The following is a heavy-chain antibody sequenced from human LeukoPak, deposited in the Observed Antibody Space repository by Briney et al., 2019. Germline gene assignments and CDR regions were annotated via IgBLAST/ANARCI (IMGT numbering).Heavy chain of an antibody. J-gene: IGHJ4*02. CDR3: ASENNSYFDY. CDR1: GYNFTGYY. CDR2: INPSSGGT. V-gene: IGHV1-2*02. D-gene: IGHD1-20*01. Sequence: ASVKVSCKASGYNFTGYYIHWVRQAPGQGLEWMGWINPSSGGTDSAQKFQGRVTMTRDASISTAYMELNRLRSDDTAVYYCASENNSYFDYWGRGTLVTVSS.